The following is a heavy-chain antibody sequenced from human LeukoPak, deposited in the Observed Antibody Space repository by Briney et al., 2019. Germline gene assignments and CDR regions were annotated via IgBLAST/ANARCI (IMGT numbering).Heavy chain of an antibody. D-gene: IGHD2-21*01. J-gene: IGHJ4*02. CDR2: IYYTGST. V-gene: IGHV4-59*01. CDR1: GGSISSSY. Sequence: PSETLSLTCTVSGGSISSSYWSWIRQPPGKGLEWIGYIYYTGSTTYNPSLKSRVTISVDTSKNQFSLKLSSVTAADTAVYYCARERGGDFDYWGQGTLVTVSS. CDR3: ARERGGDFDY.